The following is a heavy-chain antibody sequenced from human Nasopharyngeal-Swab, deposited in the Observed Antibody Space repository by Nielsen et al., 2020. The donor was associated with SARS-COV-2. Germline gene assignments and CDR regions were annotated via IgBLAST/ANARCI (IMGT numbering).Heavy chain of an antibody. D-gene: IGHD6-13*01. V-gene: IGHV4-39*01. Sequence: GSLRLSCTVSGGSISSSSYYWGWIRQPPGKGLEWIGSIYYSGSTYYNPSLKSRVTISVDTSKNQFSLKLSSVTAADTAVYYCARLESSFNWFDPWGQGTLVTVSS. J-gene: IGHJ5*02. CDR2: IYYSGST. CDR3: ARLESSFNWFDP. CDR1: GGSISSSSYY.